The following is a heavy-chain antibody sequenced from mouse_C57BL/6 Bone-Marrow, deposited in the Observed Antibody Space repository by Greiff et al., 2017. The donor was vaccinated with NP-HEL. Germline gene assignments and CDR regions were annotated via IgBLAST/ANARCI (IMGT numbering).Heavy chain of an antibody. CDR1: GYTFTNYW. CDR2: INPSNGGP. D-gene: IGHD3-2*02. J-gene: IGHJ2*01. CDR3: ARDSGYAFDY. V-gene: IGHV1-53*01. Sequence: QVQLQQPGTELVKPGASVKLSCKASGYTFTNYWMYWVKQRPGQGLEWIGNINPSNGGPNYNEKFKNKATLTVDKSSSTAYMQLSSLTSEDSAVYYCARDSGYAFDYWGQGTTLTVSS.